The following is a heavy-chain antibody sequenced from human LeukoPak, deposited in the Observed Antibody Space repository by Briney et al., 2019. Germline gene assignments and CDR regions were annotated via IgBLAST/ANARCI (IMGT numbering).Heavy chain of an antibody. Sequence: ASVKVSCKASGYTFTDYYINWVRQAPGQGLEWMGRITPNSGDTNYAQKFQGRVTMTRDTSISTAYMELLRSDDTAVYYCARVWTTVRGMDVWGQGTTVTVSS. V-gene: IGHV1-2*06. CDR2: ITPNSGDT. CDR1: GYTFTDYY. J-gene: IGHJ6*02. D-gene: IGHD4-17*01. CDR3: ARVWTTVRGMDV.